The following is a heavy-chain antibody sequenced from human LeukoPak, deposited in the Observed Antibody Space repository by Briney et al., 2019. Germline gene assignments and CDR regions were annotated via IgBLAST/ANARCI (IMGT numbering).Heavy chain of an antibody. J-gene: IGHJ4*02. CDR2: ISYDGSYS. CDR1: GFAFSSFA. D-gene: IGHD7-27*01. CDR3: ARAKHRGWGLDY. Sequence: SGGSLRLSCAASGFAFSSFAMHWVRQTPGKGLEWVALISYDGSYSYYADSVQGRFTISRDDSLNTRYLQMNSLTTEDTAIYYCARAKHRGWGLDYWGQGSLVAVSS. V-gene: IGHV3-30*04.